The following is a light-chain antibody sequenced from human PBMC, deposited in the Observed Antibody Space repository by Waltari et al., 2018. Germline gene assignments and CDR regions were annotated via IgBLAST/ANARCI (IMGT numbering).Light chain of an antibody. V-gene: IGKV1-12*01. CDR3: QQTNSFPRT. J-gene: IGKJ1*01. CDR2: SAS. Sequence: DIQMTQSPSFVSASVGDRVTITCRASQGIDNWLAWYPQKPGKAPKFLIYSASSLQSGVPSRFGGSGSGTDFILTSSRLQPEEFATYYCQQTNSFPRTFGQGTKVAIK. CDR1: QGIDNW.